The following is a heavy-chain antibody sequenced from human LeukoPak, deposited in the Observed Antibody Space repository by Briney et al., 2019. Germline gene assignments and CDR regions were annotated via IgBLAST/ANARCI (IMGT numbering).Heavy chain of an antibody. V-gene: IGHV1-69*05. CDR3: ALSQRGSGYYWHTFDI. CDR2: IIPIFGTA. J-gene: IGHJ3*02. CDR1: GGTFSSYA. Sequence: SVKVSCKDSGGTFSSYAISWVRQAPGLGLEWMGGIIPIFGTANYAQKFQGRVTITTDESTSTAYMELSNLRSEDTAVYYCALSQRGSGYYWHTFDIWGQGTMVTVSS. D-gene: IGHD3-22*01.